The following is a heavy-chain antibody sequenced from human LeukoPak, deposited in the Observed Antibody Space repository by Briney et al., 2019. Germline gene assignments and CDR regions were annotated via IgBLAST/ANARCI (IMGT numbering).Heavy chain of an antibody. CDR1: GGSISSGGYS. J-gene: IGHJ4*02. CDR2: IYHSGST. V-gene: IGHV4-30-2*01. CDR3: ARSSGSYRSTDY. D-gene: IGHD1-26*01. Sequence: SQTLSLTCAVSGGSISSGGYSWSWIRQPPGKGLEWIGYIYHSGSTYYNPSLKSRVTISVDRSKNQFSLKLSSVTAADTAVYYCARSSGSYRSTDYWGQGTLVTVSS.